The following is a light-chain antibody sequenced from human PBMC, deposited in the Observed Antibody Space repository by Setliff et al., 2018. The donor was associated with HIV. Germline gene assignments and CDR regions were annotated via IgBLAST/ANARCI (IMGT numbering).Light chain of an antibody. V-gene: IGLV2-11*01. J-gene: IGLJ1*01. CDR3: CSYAGTSTFYV. Sequence: QSALTQPRSVSGSRGQSVTFSCTGASSDVGNYDYVSWYRQHPGKAPKLMIYHVNKRPSGVPYRVSGSKTDNAASLTISGLQGEDEADYYCCSYAGTSTFYVFGTGTKVTVL. CDR1: SSDVGNYDY. CDR2: HVN.